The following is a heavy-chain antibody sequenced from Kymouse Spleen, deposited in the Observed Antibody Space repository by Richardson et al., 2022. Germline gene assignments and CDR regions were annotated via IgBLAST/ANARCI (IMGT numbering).Heavy chain of an antibody. CDR1: GGSVSSGSYY. V-gene: IGHV4-61*01. Sequence: QVQLQESGPGLVKPSETLSLTCTVSGGSVSSGSYYWSWIRQPPGKGLEWIGYIYYSGSTNYNPSLKSRVTISVDTSKNQFSLKLSSVTAADTAVYYCARGDYYGSGSYYNDAFDIWGQGTMVTVSS. D-gene: IGHD3-10*01. CDR2: IYYSGST. J-gene: IGHJ3*02. CDR3: ARGDYYGSGSYYNDAFDI.